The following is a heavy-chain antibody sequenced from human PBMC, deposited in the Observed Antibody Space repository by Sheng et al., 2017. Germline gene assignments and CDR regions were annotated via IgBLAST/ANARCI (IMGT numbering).Heavy chain of an antibody. V-gene: IGHV1-69*01. CDR2: SSHIWSN. Sequence: QEQLVQSGTEVKRPGSSVKVSCKASGGTFSTSAITWVRQGPGQGLEWMGESSHIWSNTLRTEIGGRSHDFRGRITSTVYMELSSLTSEDTAVYYCARAYYDGTGYYSWYLELVG. CDR3: ARAYYDGTGYYSWYLEL. J-gene: IGHJ2*01. CDR1: GGTFSTSA. D-gene: IGHD3-22*01.